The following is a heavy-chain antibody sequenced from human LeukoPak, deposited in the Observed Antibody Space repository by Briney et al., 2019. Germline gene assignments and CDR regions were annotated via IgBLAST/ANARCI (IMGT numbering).Heavy chain of an antibody. Sequence: PGGPLRLSCAASGFTFSSYEMNWVRQAPGKGLEWVSYISSSGSTIYYADSVKGRFTISRDNAKNSLYLQMNCLRAEDTAVYYCASPVRGTANPFHYWVQGTLVTVSS. D-gene: IGHD3-10*01. CDR2: ISSSGSTI. V-gene: IGHV3-48*03. CDR3: ASPVRGTANPFHY. J-gene: IGHJ4*02. CDR1: GFTFSSYE.